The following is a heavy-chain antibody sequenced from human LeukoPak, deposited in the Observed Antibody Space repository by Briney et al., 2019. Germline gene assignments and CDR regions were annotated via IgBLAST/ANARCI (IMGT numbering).Heavy chain of an antibody. CDR2: INHNGNVN. J-gene: IGHJ4*02. D-gene: IGHD1-26*01. CDR1: GFTFSSYW. Sequence: GGSLRLSCAASGFTFSSYWMNWARQAPGKGLEWVASINHNGNVNYYVDSVKGRFTISRDNSKNTLYLQVNSLRAEDTAVYYCAKGGKWDVTPFDYWGQGTLVTVSS. V-gene: IGHV3-7*03. CDR3: AKGGKWDVTPFDY.